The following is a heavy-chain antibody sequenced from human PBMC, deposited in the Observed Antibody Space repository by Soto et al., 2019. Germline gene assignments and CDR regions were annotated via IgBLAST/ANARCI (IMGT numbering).Heavy chain of an antibody. CDR1: GVSISSISYY. V-gene: IGHV4-39*02. CDR3: ARLLQGRYNLFDS. J-gene: IGHJ5*01. CDR2: IYYSGTM. D-gene: IGHD2-15*01. Sequence: SDTLSLTCTVSGVSISSISYYWGLIRQPPGKGLEWIGNIYYSGTMYYNPSLKSRVTISVDTSKNHFSLKLNSVTAADTAVYDGARLLQGRYNLFDSRAQRSSVIVSS.